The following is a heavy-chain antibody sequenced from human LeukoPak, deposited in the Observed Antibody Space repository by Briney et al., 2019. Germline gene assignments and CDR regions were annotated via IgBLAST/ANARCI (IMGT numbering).Heavy chain of an antibody. Sequence: SETLSLTCTVSGGSISSYYWSWFRQPPGKGLEWIGEINHSGSTNYNPSLKSRVTISVDTSKNQFSLKLSSVTAADTAVYYCAREVRDGYNYFDYWGQGTLVTVSS. CDR1: GGSISSYY. V-gene: IGHV4-34*01. J-gene: IGHJ4*02. D-gene: IGHD5-24*01. CDR3: AREVRDGYNYFDY. CDR2: INHSGST.